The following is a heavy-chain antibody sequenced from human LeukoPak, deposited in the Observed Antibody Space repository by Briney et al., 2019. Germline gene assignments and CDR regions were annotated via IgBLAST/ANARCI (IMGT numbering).Heavy chain of an antibody. V-gene: IGHV3-33*06. D-gene: IGHD4-11*01. CDR1: GFTYSHYG. Sequence: GRSLRLSCAASGFTYSHYGMHWVRQAPGKGLEWVAVIWSDGTEKYYADAVKGRFTISRDNSRKTVYLQMNSLRGEDAAVYYCAKDAQRGFDYSNSLEYWGQGTLVTVSS. CDR3: AKDAQRGFDYSNSLEY. J-gene: IGHJ4*02. CDR2: IWSDGTEK.